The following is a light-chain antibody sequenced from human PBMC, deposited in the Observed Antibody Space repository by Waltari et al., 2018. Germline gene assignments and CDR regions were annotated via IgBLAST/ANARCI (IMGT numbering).Light chain of an antibody. CDR1: QSISKY. V-gene: IGKV3-20*01. CDR3: QNHERLPAT. J-gene: IGKJ1*01. CDR2: AGS. Sequence: VLTQSPGTLSLSPGARATLSCRASQSISKYLVWYQQRPDHAPRLLIYAGSTRAAVIPNRLSGSEYGKDFTLPIRRLEPEDFAMYYCQNHERLPATFGQGTKVEFK.